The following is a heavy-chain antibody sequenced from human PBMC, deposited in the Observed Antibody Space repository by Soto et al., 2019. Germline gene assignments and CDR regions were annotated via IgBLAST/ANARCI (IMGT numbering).Heavy chain of an antibody. J-gene: IGHJ5*02. Sequence: PGGALRLSCAASGFTLSSYGMHWVRHAPGKGLEWVAVIWYDGSNKYYADSVKGRFPISRDNSTTTLYLQMNSLRAEDTAVYYCARDNSSSWYGQTNWFDPWGQGTLVTVSS. V-gene: IGHV3-33*01. D-gene: IGHD6-13*01. CDR1: GFTLSSYG. CDR3: ARDNSSSWYGQTNWFDP. CDR2: IWYDGSNK.